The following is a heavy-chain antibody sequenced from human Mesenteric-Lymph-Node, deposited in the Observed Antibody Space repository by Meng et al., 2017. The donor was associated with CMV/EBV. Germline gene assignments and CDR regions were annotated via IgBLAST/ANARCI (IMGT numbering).Heavy chain of an antibody. CDR2: MNQDGSER. Sequence: GESLKISCAASGLTFSSYAMQWVRQAPGKGLEWVANMNQDGSERHYVDSVKGRFTISRDNAKNSLYLQMNSLRVEDTAVYYCARDFQHWGQGTLVTVSS. CDR1: GLTFSSYA. CDR3: ARDFQH. V-gene: IGHV3-7*01. J-gene: IGHJ1*01.